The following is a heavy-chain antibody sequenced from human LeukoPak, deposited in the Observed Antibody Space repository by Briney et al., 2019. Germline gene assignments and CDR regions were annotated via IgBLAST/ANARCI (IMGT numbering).Heavy chain of an antibody. J-gene: IGHJ6*03. V-gene: IGHV1-46*01. CDR1: GYTFTSYY. Sequence: GASVKVSCKASGYTFTSYYIHWVRQAPGQGLEWMGIINPTGGSTSYAQKFQGRVTVARDTSTSTVYMELSSLRSEDTAVYYCARVGRDYYYMDVWGKGTTVTVSS. CDR2: INPTGGST. D-gene: IGHD1-26*01. CDR3: ARVGRDYYYMDV.